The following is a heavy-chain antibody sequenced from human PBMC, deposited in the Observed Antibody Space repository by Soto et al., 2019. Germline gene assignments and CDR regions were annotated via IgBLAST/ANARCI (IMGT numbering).Heavy chain of an antibody. V-gene: IGHV1-8*01. J-gene: IGHJ4*02. Sequence: QVQLVQSGAEVKKPGASVKVSCKASGYTFTNYDINWVRQAPGQGLEWMGWMDPKSGNTDYAQKFQGRVTITRNTSISPAYLEVSSLSSEDPAVYFCARGRGWRDYWGQGTLVTVSS. CDR3: ARGRGWRDY. CDR2: MDPKSGNT. D-gene: IGHD2-15*01. CDR1: GYTFTNYD.